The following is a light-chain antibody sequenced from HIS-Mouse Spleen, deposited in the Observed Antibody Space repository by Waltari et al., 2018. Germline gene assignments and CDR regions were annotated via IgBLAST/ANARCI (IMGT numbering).Light chain of an antibody. Sequence: QSALTQPASVSGSPGQSITISCTGTSSDVGSYNLVPWYPHHPGKAPKLMIYAGSKRPSGVSNRFSGSKSGNTASLTISGLQAEDEADYYCCSYAGSSTWVFGGGTKLTVL. CDR2: AGS. CDR1: SSDVGSYNL. CDR3: CSYAGSSTWV. J-gene: IGLJ3*02. V-gene: IGLV2-23*01.